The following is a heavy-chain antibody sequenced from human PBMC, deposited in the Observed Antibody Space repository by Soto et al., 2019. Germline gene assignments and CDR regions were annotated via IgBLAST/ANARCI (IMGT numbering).Heavy chain of an antibody. CDR2: IYYSGST. Sequence: ETLSLTCTVSGGSISSSSYYWGWIRQPPGKGLEWIGSIYYSGSTYYNPSLKSRVTISVDTSKNQFSLKLSSVTAADTAVYYCARNFRGSSGYKYYFDYWGQGTLVTVSS. D-gene: IGHD3-22*01. CDR3: ARNFRGSSGYKYYFDY. V-gene: IGHV4-39*01. J-gene: IGHJ4*02. CDR1: GGSISSSSYY.